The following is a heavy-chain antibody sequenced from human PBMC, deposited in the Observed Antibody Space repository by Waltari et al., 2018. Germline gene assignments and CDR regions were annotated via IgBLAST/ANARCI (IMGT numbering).Heavy chain of an antibody. Sequence: EVQLVESGGGLVQPGESLRLSCAASGFTFRGYRMDWVRPAPGKGRVWVSRINSDGSRTTYADSVKGRFTISRDNAKNTLYLQMNSLRAEDTAVYYCTRDSPYSGYGNFDYWGQGTLVTVSS. CDR2: INSDGSRT. D-gene: IGHD5-12*01. J-gene: IGHJ4*02. CDR1: GFTFRGYR. V-gene: IGHV3-74*01. CDR3: TRDSPYSGYGNFDY.